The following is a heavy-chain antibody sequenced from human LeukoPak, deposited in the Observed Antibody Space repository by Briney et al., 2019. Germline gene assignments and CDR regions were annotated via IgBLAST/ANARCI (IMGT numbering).Heavy chain of an antibody. D-gene: IGHD2-2*01. CDR1: GYTFTSYD. V-gene: IGHV1-8*03. CDR3: ARHRPEYCSSTSCTYYYYYYMDV. CDR2: MNPNSGNT. J-gene: IGHJ6*03. Sequence: EASVKVSCKASGYTFTSYDINWVRQAPGQGLEWMGWMNPNSGNTGYAQKFQGRVTITRDTSISTAYMELSSLRSEDTAVYYCARHRPEYCSSTSCTYYYYYYMDVWGKGTTVTVSS.